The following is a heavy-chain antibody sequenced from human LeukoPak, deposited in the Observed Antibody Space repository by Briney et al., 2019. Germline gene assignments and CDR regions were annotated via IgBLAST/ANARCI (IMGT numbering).Heavy chain of an antibody. CDR2: ISSSSTTI. CDR3: ASMTTVTMNDAFDI. J-gene: IGHJ3*02. D-gene: IGHD4-17*01. CDR1: GFTFSYHS. Sequence: GGSLRLSCAASGFTFSYHSMNWVRQAPGKGLEWLLYISSSSTTIYYADSVKGRFTISRDNSKNTLYLQMNSLRAEDTAVYYCASMTTVTMNDAFDIWGQGTMVTVSS. V-gene: IGHV3-48*01.